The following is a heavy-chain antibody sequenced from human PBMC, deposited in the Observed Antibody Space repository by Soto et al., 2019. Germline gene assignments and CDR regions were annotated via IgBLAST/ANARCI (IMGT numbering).Heavy chain of an antibody. J-gene: IGHJ4*02. Sequence: GGSLRLSCAASGFTFSSYSMSWVRQAPGKGLEWVSAISGSGGSTYYADSVKGRFTISRDNSKNTLYLQMNSLRAEDTAVYYCAKTQLVLSETDYWGQGTLVTVSS. V-gene: IGHV3-23*01. D-gene: IGHD6-13*01. CDR1: GFTFSSYS. CDR2: ISGSGGST. CDR3: AKTQLVLSETDY.